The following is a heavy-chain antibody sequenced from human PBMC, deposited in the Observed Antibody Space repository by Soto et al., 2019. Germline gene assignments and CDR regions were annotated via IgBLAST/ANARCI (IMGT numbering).Heavy chain of an antibody. D-gene: IGHD4-17*01. V-gene: IGHV1-69*13. CDR1: GGTFSSYA. J-gene: IGHJ5*02. Sequence: ASVKVSCKASGGTFSSYAISWVRQAPGQGLEWMGGIIPIFGTANYAQKFQGRVTITADESTSTAYMELSSLRPEDTAVYYCARGSVTTVYNWFDPWGQGTLVTVSS. CDR2: IIPIFGTA. CDR3: ARGSVTTVYNWFDP.